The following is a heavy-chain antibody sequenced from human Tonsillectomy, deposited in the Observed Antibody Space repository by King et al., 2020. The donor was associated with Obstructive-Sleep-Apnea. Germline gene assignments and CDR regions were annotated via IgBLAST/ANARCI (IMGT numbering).Heavy chain of an antibody. CDR1: GGYIDSGGYY. CDR3: ARGRDSSGYDSVYFDY. D-gene: IGHD3-22*01. V-gene: IGHV4-31*03. J-gene: IGHJ4*02. Sequence: PLQESGPGLVKPSQTLSLTCTVSGGYIDSGGYYWNWIRQHPVRGLEWIGYIYYTGRTYYNPSLKSRITISVDTSKHQFSLNLTSVTAADTAVYYCARGRDSSGYDSVYFDYWGQGTLVTVSS. CDR2: IYYTGRT.